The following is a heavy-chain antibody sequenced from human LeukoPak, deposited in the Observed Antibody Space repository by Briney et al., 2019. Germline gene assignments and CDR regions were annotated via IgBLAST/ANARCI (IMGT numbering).Heavy chain of an antibody. CDR3: ARWAKPITMIVVGYNWFDP. J-gene: IGHJ5*02. CDR2: ISSSSSYI. CDR1: GFTFSSYS. V-gene: IGHV3-21*01. D-gene: IGHD3-22*01. Sequence: GGSLRLSCAASGFTFSSYSMNWVRQAPGKGLEWVSSISSSSSYIYSADSVKGRFTVSRDNAKNSLYLQMNSLRAEDTAVYYCARWAKPITMIVVGYNWFDPWGQGTLVTVSS.